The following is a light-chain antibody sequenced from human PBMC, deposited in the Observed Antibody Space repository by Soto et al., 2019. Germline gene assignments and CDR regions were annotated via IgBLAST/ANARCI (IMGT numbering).Light chain of an antibody. V-gene: IGLV2-14*01. CDR2: EVS. CDR1: SIDVGGYNY. J-gene: IGLJ1*01. Sequence: QSVLTQPASVSGSPGQSITISCTGTSIDVGGYNYVSWYQQHPGKAPKLMIYEVSNRPSGVSNRFSGSKSGNTASLTISGLQAEDEADYYCSSYTSSSTLVVFGTGTKVIVL. CDR3: SSYTSSSTLVV.